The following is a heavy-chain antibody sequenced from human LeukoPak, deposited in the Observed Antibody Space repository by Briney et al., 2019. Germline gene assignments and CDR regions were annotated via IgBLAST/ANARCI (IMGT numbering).Heavy chain of an antibody. CDR2: LSHSGST. CDR3: ARDDYDILTGYYEVMDV. CDR1: GYSISSGYY. D-gene: IGHD3-9*01. Sequence: SETLSLTCTVSGYSISSGYYWDWIRQPPRKGLEWIGTLSHSGSTYYNPSLKSRVTISVDTSKNQFSLKLSSVTAADTAVYYCARDDYDILTGYYEVMDVWGKGTTVTVSS. V-gene: IGHV4-38-2*02. J-gene: IGHJ6*03.